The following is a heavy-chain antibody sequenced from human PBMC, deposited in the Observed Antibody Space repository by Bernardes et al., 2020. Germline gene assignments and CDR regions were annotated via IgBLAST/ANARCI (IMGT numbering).Heavy chain of an antibody. D-gene: IGHD4-17*01. J-gene: IGHJ6*04. Sequence: SVKVSCKASGFTLTSSAVQWVRQARGQRLEWIGWIVVGSGNTNYAQKFQERVTITRDMSTSTAYMELSSLRSEDTAVYYCAATPGTVTTYYYYYYGMDVWGKGTTVTVSS. CDR2: IVVGSGNT. V-gene: IGHV1-58*01. CDR3: AATPGTVTTYYYYYYGMDV. CDR1: GFTLTSSA.